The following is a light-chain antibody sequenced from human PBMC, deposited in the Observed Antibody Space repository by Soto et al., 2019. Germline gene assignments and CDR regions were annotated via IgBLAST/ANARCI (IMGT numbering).Light chain of an antibody. CDR2: GAS. Sequence: EIVLTQSPGTLSLSPGERATLSCRASQSVSSSYLAWYQQKPGQAPRLLIYGASSRATGIPDRFSGSGSGTDFTVTISRLEPEYVAVYYCQEYGSSPLWTFGQGTKVDI. CDR1: QSVSSSY. J-gene: IGKJ1*01. CDR3: QEYGSSPLWT. V-gene: IGKV3-20*01.